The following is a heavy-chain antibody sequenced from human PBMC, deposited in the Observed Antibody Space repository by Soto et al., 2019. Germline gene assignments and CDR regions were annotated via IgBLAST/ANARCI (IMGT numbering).Heavy chain of an antibody. V-gene: IGHV4-31*03. Sequence: QVQLQESGPGLVKPSQTLSLTCTVSGGSISSGGYYWSWIRQHPGKGLEWIGYIYYSGSTYYNPSLKSRVTMSVDTSKNQFSLKLSSVTAADTAVYYCARRPTVVPAVHFDYWGQGTLVTVSS. CDR1: GGSISSGGYY. CDR3: ARRPTVVPAVHFDY. D-gene: IGHD2-2*01. CDR2: IYYSGST. J-gene: IGHJ4*02.